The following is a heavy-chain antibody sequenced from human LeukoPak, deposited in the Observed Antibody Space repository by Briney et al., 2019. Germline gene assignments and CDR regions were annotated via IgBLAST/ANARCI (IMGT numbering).Heavy chain of an antibody. CDR1: GGSISSSSYY. CDR2: IYYSGST. D-gene: IGHD5-18*01. J-gene: IGHJ6*03. V-gene: IGHV4-39*07. CDR3: ATAISGYSYGSGYYYYYMDV. Sequence: KPSETLSLTCTVSGGSISSSSYYWGWIRQPPGKGLEWIGSIYYSGSTYYNPSLKSRVTISVDTSKNQFSLKLSSVTAADTAVYYCATAISGYSYGSGYYYYYMDVWGKGTTVTISS.